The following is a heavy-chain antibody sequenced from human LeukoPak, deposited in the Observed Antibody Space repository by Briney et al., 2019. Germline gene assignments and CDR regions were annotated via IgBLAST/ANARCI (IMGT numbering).Heavy chain of an antibody. CDR2: IYYSGST. J-gene: IGHJ4*02. CDR1: GGSLSSGDYY. CDR3: ARVTTKIAGPPYSSGYQDIDY. Sequence: SQTLSLTCTVSGGSLSSGDYYWSWIRQPPGTGLEWIGYIYYSGSTYYNPSLKSRVTISVDTSKNQFSLKLSSVTAADTAVYYCARVTTKIAGPPYSSGYQDIDYWGQGTLVTVSS. V-gene: IGHV4-30-4*01. D-gene: IGHD3-22*01.